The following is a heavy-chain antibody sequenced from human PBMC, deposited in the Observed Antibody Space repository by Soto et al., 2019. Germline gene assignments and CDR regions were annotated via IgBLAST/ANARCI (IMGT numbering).Heavy chain of an antibody. V-gene: IGHV3-33*01. J-gene: IGHJ4*02. CDR3: ASVGSSWSFDY. Sequence: QAQLVESGGGVVQPGRSLRLSCAASGFTFSSYGMHWVRQAPGKGLEWVAIIWYDGSNKYYADSVKGRFTISRDSSKNTLYLQMNSLSAEDTAVYYCASVGSSWSFDYWGQGTLVTVSS. CDR2: IWYDGSNK. CDR1: GFTFSSYG. D-gene: IGHD6-13*01.